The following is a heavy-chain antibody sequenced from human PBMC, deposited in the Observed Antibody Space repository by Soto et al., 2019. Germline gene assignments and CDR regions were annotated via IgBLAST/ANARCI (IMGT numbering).Heavy chain of an antibody. CDR2: IGHSGYSI. CDR1: GFPFNNHA. Sequence: GGSLRLSCAASGFPFNNHAMAWVRQAPGKGLEWVSSIGHSGYSINYGDSVKGRFTISRDNSKNMVFLEMNGLRAEDTAVYYCARSDDKDILTGCYNWGQGALVTVSS. V-gene: IGHV3-23*01. CDR3: ARSDDKDILTGCYN. J-gene: IGHJ4*02. D-gene: IGHD3-9*01.